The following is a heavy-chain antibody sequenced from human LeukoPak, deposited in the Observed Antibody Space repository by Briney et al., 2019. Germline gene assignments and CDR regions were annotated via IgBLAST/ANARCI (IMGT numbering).Heavy chain of an antibody. J-gene: IGHJ5*02. CDR1: GASISSGGYC. CDR2: IYYSGST. D-gene: IGHD2-2*01. V-gene: IGHV4-31*03. Sequence: SQTLSLTCTVSGASISSGGYCWSWLRQHPGKGLEWIGYIYYSGSTYYNPSLKSRVTISVDTSKNQFSLKLSSVTAADTAVYYCARAGYCSSTSCTTYNWFDPWGQGTLVTVSS. CDR3: ARAGYCSSTSCTTYNWFDP.